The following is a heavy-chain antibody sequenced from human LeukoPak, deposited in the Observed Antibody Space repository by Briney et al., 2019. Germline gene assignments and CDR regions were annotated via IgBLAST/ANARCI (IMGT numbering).Heavy chain of an antibody. D-gene: IGHD2-15*01. CDR2: INHSGST. CDR3: ARGVYCSGGNCYLPLDS. J-gene: IGHJ4*02. Sequence: PSETLSLTCAVYGGSFSGYYWSWIRQPPGKGLEWIGEINHSGSTNYSPSLQSRVTISVATSKNQFSLKLSSVTAADTAVYYCARGVYCSGGNCYLPLDSWGQGTLVTVSS. V-gene: IGHV4-34*01. CDR1: GGSFSGYY.